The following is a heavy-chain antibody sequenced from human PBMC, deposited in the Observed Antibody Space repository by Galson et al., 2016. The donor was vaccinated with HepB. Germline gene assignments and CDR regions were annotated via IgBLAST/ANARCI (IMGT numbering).Heavy chain of an antibody. Sequence: SLRLSCAVSGFTASSNYMSWVRQTPGKGLEWVSIIYSEQRGGNTKYADSVKGRFTISRDDSQNSLYLHMNNLRVEDTGVYYCTTDIDYGDYARDYYNGLDVWGQGTTATVSS. CDR2: IYSEQRGGNT. D-gene: IGHD4-17*01. CDR1: GFTASSNY. V-gene: IGHV3-53*01. J-gene: IGHJ6*02. CDR3: TTDIDYGDYARDYYNGLDV.